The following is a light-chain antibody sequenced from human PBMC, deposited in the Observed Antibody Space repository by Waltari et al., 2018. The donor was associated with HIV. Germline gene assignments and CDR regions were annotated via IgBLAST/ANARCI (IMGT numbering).Light chain of an antibody. CDR2: RNN. J-gene: IGLJ2*01. V-gene: IGLV1-47*01. Sequence: QSVLTQPPSASGTPGQRVTISCSGSRSNIGSNFVYWYQQLPGMAPKLLIYRNNQRPSGVPYLFSGSKSGTSASLAISGLRSEDGADYYCAVWDDSLTGHVVFGGGTKLTVL. CDR3: AVWDDSLTGHVV. CDR1: RSNIGSNF.